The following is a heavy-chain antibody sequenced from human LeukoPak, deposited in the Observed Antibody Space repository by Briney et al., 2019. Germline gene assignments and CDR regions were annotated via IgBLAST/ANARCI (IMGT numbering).Heavy chain of an antibody. Sequence: PGGSLRLSCAASGFTFSSYSMSWVRQAPGKGLDWVSAISGSGGSTYYADSVKGRFTISRDNSKTTLYLQMNSLRAEDTAVYYCAKELQSKGFFDYWGQGTLVTVSS. CDR1: GFTFSSYS. V-gene: IGHV3-23*01. D-gene: IGHD2-21*02. CDR3: AKELQSKGFFDY. CDR2: ISGSGGST. J-gene: IGHJ4*02.